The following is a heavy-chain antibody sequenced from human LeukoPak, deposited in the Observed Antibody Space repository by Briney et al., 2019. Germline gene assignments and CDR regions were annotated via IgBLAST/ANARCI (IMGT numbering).Heavy chain of an antibody. J-gene: IGHJ2*01. D-gene: IGHD2-21*02. Sequence: GGSLRLSCAASGLTFSTYSMNWVRQAPGKGLEWVSSITVSTSYIYYADSVRGRFTISRDNAKNSLYLQMNSLRAEDTAVYYCARLAYCGGDCYWFDLWGRGTLVTISS. CDR3: ARLAYCGGDCYWFDL. V-gene: IGHV3-21*01. CDR2: ITVSTSYI. CDR1: GLTFSTYS.